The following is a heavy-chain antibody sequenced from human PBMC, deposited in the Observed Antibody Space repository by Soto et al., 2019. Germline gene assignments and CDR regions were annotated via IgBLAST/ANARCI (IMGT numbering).Heavy chain of an antibody. CDR2: IFPNGRDK. D-gene: IGHD1-26*01. V-gene: IGHV3-30*13. Sequence: QVQLVQAGGGVVQPGRSLRLSFAASGFNFNTYFMHWVRQAPGKGLEWVAMIFPNGRDKEYADSVKGRFTIFRDNSHNRVYLQMDSLRPEDTAVYYCARDDEHGSNCDLAYGGQGALVTVSS. CDR3: ARDDEHGSNCDLAY. J-gene: IGHJ4*02. CDR1: GFNFNTYF.